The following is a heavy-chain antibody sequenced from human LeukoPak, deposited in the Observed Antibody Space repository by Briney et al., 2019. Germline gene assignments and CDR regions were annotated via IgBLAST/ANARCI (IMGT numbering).Heavy chain of an antibody. CDR3: ARGGFGELFSSDY. CDR2: INSDGSST. J-gene: IGHJ4*02. V-gene: IGHV3-74*01. CDR1: GFTFSSYW. D-gene: IGHD3-10*01. Sequence: PGGSLRLSCAASGFTFSSYWMHWVRQAPGKGLVWVSRINSDGSSTSYADSVKGRFTISRDNAKNSLYLQMNSLRAEDTAVYHCARGGFGELFSSDYWGQGTLVTVSS.